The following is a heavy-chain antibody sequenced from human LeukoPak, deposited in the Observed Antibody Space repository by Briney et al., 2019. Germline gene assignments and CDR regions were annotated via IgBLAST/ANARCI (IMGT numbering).Heavy chain of an antibody. CDR1: GDSISSGSYY. Sequence: PSETLSLTCIVSGDSISSGSYYWSWIRQPAGKGLEWIGYIYYSGSTNYNPSLKSRVTISVDTSKNQFSLKLSSVTAADTAVYYCARETSTVVTPSSDDQYYYYYYMDVWGKGTTVTVSS. J-gene: IGHJ6*03. CDR2: IYYSGST. V-gene: IGHV4-61*10. D-gene: IGHD4-23*01. CDR3: ARETSTVVTPSSDDQYYYYYYMDV.